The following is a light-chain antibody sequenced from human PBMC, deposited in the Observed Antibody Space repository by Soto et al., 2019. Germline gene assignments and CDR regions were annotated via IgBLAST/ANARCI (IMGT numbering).Light chain of an antibody. Sequence: QSALTQPASVSGSPGQSITISCTGTSSDIGVYNHVSWYQQHPGKAPKLMIYDVSNRPSRVSNRFSGSKSGNTASLTISGLQPEDEADYYCSSFTSTSTNYVFGTGTKLTVL. CDR2: DVS. V-gene: IGLV2-14*01. CDR3: SSFTSTSTNYV. CDR1: SSDIGVYNH. J-gene: IGLJ1*01.